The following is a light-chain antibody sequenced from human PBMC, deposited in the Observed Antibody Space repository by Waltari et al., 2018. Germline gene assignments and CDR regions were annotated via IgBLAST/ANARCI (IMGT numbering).Light chain of an antibody. CDR2: MAS. Sequence: DIQMTQSPSTLSASVGDRVTISCRASQSVGTWLAWYQQKPGKAPKLLIHMASSLESGVPSRFSGSGSGREFTLTISSLQPDDFATYSCQQYSSFSTFGQGTKVDI. CDR1: QSVGTW. V-gene: IGKV1-5*03. CDR3: QQYSSFST. J-gene: IGKJ2*01.